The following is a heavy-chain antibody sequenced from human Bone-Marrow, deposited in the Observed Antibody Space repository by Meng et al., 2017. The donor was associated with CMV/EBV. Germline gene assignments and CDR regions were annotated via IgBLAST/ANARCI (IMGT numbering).Heavy chain of an antibody. CDR1: GFTFSNYW. D-gene: IGHD3-22*01. V-gene: IGHV3-74*01. J-gene: IGHJ5*02. Sequence: GESLKISCAASGFTFSNYWVHWVRQAPGKGLVWVSRISSEGTTTTYADSVKGRFTISRDNAKNTLYLQMNSLRAEDTAVYYCARDYYDSSGYRNWFAPWGQGNLVNVAS. CDR2: ISSEGTTT. CDR3: ARDYYDSSGYRNWFAP.